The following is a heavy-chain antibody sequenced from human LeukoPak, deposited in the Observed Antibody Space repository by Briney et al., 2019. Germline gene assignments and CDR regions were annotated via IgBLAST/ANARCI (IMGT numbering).Heavy chain of an antibody. D-gene: IGHD3-10*01. CDR1: GYTFTSYY. Sequence: GSLKVSCKASGYTFTSYYMHWVRQAPGQGLEWMALINPNSGGTNYAQTLKGRVTITRDTSTTTAYIQLSRLRAEDTAIYYCARGLLRCGELGVGGMGVWGQGTTVTVP. CDR3: ARGLLRCGELGVGGMGV. J-gene: IGHJ6*01. V-gene: IGHV1-2*06. CDR2: INPNSGGT.